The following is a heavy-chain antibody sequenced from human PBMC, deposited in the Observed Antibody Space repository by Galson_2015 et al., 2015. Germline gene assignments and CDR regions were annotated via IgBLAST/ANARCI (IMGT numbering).Heavy chain of an antibody. CDR1: GFTFSSYA. CDR2: ISGSGGTT. D-gene: IGHD6-13*01. J-gene: IGHJ4*02. CDR3: AKSGGNSWSYFDY. Sequence: SLRLSCAASGFTFSSYAMSWVRQAPGKGLDWVSGISGSGGTTYYADSVKGRFTISRDNSKNTLSLQMNSLRAEDTAVYYCAKSGGNSWSYFDYWGQGTLV. V-gene: IGHV3-23*01.